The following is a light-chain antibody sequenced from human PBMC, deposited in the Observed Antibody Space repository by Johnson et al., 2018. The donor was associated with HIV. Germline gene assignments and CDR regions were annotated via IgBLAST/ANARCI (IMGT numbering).Light chain of an antibody. Sequence: QPVLTQPPSVSAAPGQRVTISCSGRGSNIGSHYVSWYQQLPGTAPKLLIFENDKRPSGIPDRFSGSKSGTSATLGITGLQAGDEADYYCGTWDNSLSIGYVFGTGTKVTV. V-gene: IGLV1-51*02. CDR3: GTWDNSLSIGYV. CDR1: GSNIGSHY. CDR2: END. J-gene: IGLJ1*01.